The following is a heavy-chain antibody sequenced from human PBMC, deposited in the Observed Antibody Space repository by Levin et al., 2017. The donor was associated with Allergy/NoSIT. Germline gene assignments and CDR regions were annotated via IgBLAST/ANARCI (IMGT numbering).Heavy chain of an antibody. J-gene: IGHJ6*03. D-gene: IGHD2-15*01. Sequence: GESLKISCKASGYTFTSYGISWVRQAPGQGLEWMGWISAYNGNTNYAQKLQGRVTMTTDTSTSTAYMELRSLRSDDTAVYYCARETSIVMDVWGKGTTVTVSS. V-gene: IGHV1-18*01. CDR1: GYTFTSYG. CDR2: ISAYNGNT. CDR3: ARETSIVMDV.